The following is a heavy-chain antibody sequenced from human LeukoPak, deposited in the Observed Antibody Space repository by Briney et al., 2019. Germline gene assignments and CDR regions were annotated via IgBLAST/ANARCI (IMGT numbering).Heavy chain of an antibody. Sequence: PSETLSLTCAVYGGSFSGYYWSWIRQPPGKGLEWIGEINHSGSTNYNPSLKSRVTISVDTSKNQFSLKLSSVTAADTAVYYCARSRSGVAVPAAIVAFDIWGQGTMVTVSS. V-gene: IGHV4-34*01. CDR3: ARSRSGVAVPAAIVAFDI. J-gene: IGHJ3*02. CDR1: GGSFSGYY. CDR2: INHSGST. D-gene: IGHD2-2*01.